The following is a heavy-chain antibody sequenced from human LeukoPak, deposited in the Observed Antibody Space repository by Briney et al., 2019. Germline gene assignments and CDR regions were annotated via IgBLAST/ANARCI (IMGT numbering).Heavy chain of an antibody. V-gene: IGHV1-69*13. CDR3: ARIFGVVTGAFDI. CDR1: GGTFSSYA. Sequence: ASVKVSCKASGGTFSSYAISWVRQAPGQGLEWMGGIVPIFGTANYAQKFQGRVTITADESTSTAYMELSSLRSEDTAVYYCARIFGVVTGAFDIWGQGTMVTVSS. CDR2: IVPIFGTA. D-gene: IGHD3-3*01. J-gene: IGHJ3*02.